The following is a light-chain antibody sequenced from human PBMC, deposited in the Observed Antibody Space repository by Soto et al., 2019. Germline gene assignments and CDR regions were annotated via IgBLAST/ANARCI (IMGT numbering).Light chain of an antibody. CDR3: GSYAGNTNFV. J-gene: IGLJ1*01. V-gene: IGLV2-8*01. CDR2: EIN. Sequence: QAVLTQPPSASGSPGRSVTISCTGTRSDIGGSNFISWYQQHPGEAPKLLIFEINKRPSGVPGRFSGSKSGNTASLTVSGLQAEDEADYYCGSYAGNTNFVFGTGTQLNVL. CDR1: RSDIGGSNF.